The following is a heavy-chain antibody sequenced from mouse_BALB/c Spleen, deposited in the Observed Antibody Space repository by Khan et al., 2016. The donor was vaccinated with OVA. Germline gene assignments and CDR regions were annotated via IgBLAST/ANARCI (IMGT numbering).Heavy chain of an antibody. CDR1: GFSLTNYG. CDR2: MWGDGST. J-gene: IGHJ4*01. D-gene: IGHD1-1*01. CDR3: AKFTPDYYSMDY. Sequence: QVRLQQSGPGLVAPSQSLSITCTVSGFSLTNYGVNWVRQPPGKGLEWLGVMWGDGSTNSHSALKSRLIISKDNSQSQVFLELNSLQTDDTATYYCAKFTPDYYSMDYWGQGTSVTVSS. V-gene: IGHV2-3*01.